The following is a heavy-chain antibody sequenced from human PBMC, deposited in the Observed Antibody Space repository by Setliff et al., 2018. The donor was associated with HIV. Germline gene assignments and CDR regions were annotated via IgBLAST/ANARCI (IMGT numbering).Heavy chain of an antibody. CDR3: ARDPFPSTNHYDSSAYPFAEYFQH. V-gene: IGHV1-69*13. CDR2: IIPLFGTT. J-gene: IGHJ1*01. Sequence: SVKVSCKASGGTFSSYALSWVRQAPGQGLEWMGGIIPLFGTTKNAQKFQGRVTITADESTSTAYMELSSLRSEDTAVYYCARDPFPSTNHYDSSAYPFAEYFQHWGQGTLVTVSS. D-gene: IGHD3-22*01. CDR1: GGTFSSYA.